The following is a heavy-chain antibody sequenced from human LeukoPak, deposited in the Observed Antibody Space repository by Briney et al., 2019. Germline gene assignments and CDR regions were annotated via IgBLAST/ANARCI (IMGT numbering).Heavy chain of an antibody. D-gene: IGHD2-21*01. CDR1: GYTFTSYD. CDR2: MNPNSGNT. V-gene: IGHV1-8*03. CDR3: ARRYCGGDCYKNDAFDI. Sequence: ASVKVSCKASGYTFTSYDINWVRQATGQGLEWMGWMNPNSGNTGYAQKFQGRVTITRNTSISTAYMELSSLRSEDTAVYYCARRYCGGDCYKNDAFDIWGQGTMVTVSS. J-gene: IGHJ3*02.